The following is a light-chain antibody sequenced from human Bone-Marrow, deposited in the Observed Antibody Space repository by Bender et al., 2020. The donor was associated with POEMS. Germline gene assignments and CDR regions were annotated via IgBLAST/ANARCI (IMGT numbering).Light chain of an antibody. J-gene: IGLJ3*02. Sequence: QSVLTQPPSASGTPGQRVTISCSGSSSNIGTNPVNWYQQLPGTAPKLLIYINNRRPSGVPDRFAGSKSGTSASLAISGLQSEDEADYYCAAGEGSVNGWVLGGGTKLTVL. CDR2: INN. V-gene: IGLV1-44*01. CDR1: SSNIGTNP. CDR3: AAGEGSVNGWV.